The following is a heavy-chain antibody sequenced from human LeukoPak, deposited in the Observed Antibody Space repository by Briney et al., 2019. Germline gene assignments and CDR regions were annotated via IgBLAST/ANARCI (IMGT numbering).Heavy chain of an antibody. CDR3: AELGITMIGGV. D-gene: IGHD3-10*02. Sequence: GGSLRLSCAASGFTFSSYEMNWVRQAPGKGLEWVSYISSSGSTIYYADSVKGRFTISRYNARNSLDLHMNSLRAEDTAVYYCAELGITMIGGVWGKGTTVTISS. CDR2: ISSSGSTI. CDR1: GFTFSSYE. J-gene: IGHJ6*04. V-gene: IGHV3-48*03.